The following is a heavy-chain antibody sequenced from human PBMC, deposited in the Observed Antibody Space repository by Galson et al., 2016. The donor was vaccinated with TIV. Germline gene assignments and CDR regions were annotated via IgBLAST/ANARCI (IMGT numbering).Heavy chain of an antibody. J-gene: IGHJ5*01. CDR3: AKENDFDS. V-gene: IGHV3-30*04. Sequence: SLRLSCAGSGFTFSDYVLNWVRQAPGKGLQWVAFISSDGSRKYVAYSVKGRFTISRDNSENTLYLQMNNLRPDDTAAYFCAKENDFDSWGQGTLVTFSS. CDR2: ISSDGSRK. D-gene: IGHD3-16*01. CDR1: GFTFSDYV.